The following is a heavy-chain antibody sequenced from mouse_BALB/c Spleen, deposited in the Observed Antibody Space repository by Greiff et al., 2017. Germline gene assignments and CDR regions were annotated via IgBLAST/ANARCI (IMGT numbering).Heavy chain of an antibody. CDR2: IWAGGST. CDR1: GFSLTSYG. D-gene: IGHD1-1*01. CDR3: ARDPGYYGSSWFAY. V-gene: IGHV2-9*02. J-gene: IGHJ3*01. Sequence: VQLQQSGPGLVAPSQSLSITCTVSGFSLTSYGVHWVRQPPGKGLEWLGVIWAGGSTNYNSALMSRLSISKDNSKSQVFLKMNSLQTDDTAMYYCARDPGYYGSSWFAYWGQGTLVTVSA.